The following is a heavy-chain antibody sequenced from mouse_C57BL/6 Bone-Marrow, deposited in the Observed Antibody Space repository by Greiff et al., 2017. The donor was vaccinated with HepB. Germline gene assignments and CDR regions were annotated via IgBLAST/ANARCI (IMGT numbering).Heavy chain of an antibody. CDR1: GFTFSDAW. V-gene: IGHV6-6*01. CDR2: IRNKANNHAT. J-gene: IGHJ2*01. CDR3: TRITTVVATDYFDY. Sequence: EVKVEESGGGLVQPGGSMKLSCAASGFTFSDAWMDWVRQSPEKGLEWVAEIRNKANNHATYYAESVKGRFTISRDDSKSSVYLQMNSLRAEDTGIYYCTRITTVVATDYFDYWGQGTTLTVSS. D-gene: IGHD1-1*01.